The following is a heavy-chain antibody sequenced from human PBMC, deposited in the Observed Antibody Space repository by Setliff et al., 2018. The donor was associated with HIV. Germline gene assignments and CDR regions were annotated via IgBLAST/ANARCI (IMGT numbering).Heavy chain of an antibody. CDR3: VRHRSAVAGTRIGYCYYMDV. V-gene: IGHV5-51*07. D-gene: IGHD6-19*01. J-gene: IGHJ6*03. CDR2: IYPGDSDI. Sequence: ESLKISCEASGYTFTNYWIGWVHQMPGKGLEWMGIIYPGDSDIIYSPSFQGQVTISADKSITTAYLQWSSLKASDTAIYYCVRHRSAVAGTRIGYCYYMDVWGKGTTVTVSS. CDR1: GYTFTNYW.